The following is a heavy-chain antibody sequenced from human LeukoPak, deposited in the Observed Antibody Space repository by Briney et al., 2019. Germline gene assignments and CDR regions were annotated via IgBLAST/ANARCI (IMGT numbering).Heavy chain of an antibody. CDR3: ARQSLSSSTTYSDY. V-gene: IGHV4-30-4*01. Sequence: SETLSLTCTVSGGSISSGDYYWSWIRQPPGKGLEWIGYIYYSGSTYYNPSLKSRVTISVDTSKNQFSLKLSSVTAADTAVYYCARQSLSSSTTYSDYWGQGTLVTVSS. D-gene: IGHD2-2*01. J-gene: IGHJ4*02. CDR2: IYYSGST. CDR1: GGSISSGDYY.